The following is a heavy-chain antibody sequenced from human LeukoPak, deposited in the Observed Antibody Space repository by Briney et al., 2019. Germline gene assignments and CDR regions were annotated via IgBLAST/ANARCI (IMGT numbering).Heavy chain of an antibody. CDR2: SNSDGSST. CDR3: AKDEGHSSSYGPEYFQH. Sequence: GGSLRLSCAASGFTFSSYWMHWVRQAPGKGLVWVSRSNSDGSSTNYADSVKGRFTISRDNSKNTLYLQMNSLRAEDTAVYYCAKDEGHSSSYGPEYFQHWGQGTLVTVSS. V-gene: IGHV3-74*01. CDR1: GFTFSSYW. D-gene: IGHD6-13*01. J-gene: IGHJ1*01.